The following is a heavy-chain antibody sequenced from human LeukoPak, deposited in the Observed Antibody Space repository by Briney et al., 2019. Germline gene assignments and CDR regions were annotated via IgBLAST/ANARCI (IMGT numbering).Heavy chain of an antibody. J-gene: IGHJ4*02. CDR3: GRALLGGSDIYTPFSY. D-gene: IGHD3-10*01. V-gene: IGHV1-18*01. CDR1: GYTFNIYG. Sequence: ASVKVSCKAPGYTFNIYGIIWVRQASGQGLEWVGWISTYNGNTNYAPNIQDRVTMTTDTSTSTAYMELRSLRSDDTAVYYCGRALLGGSDIYTPFSYWGQGTLVTVSS. CDR2: ISTYNGNT.